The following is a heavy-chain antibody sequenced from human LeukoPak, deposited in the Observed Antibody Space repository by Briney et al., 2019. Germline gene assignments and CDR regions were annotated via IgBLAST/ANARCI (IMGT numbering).Heavy chain of an antibody. CDR2: IYQSGTT. CDR3: ASGDYGDAFDI. CDR1: GYSISSGYY. J-gene: IGHJ3*02. V-gene: IGHV4-38-2*02. D-gene: IGHD4-17*01. Sequence: PSETLSLTCSVSGYSISSGYYWGWIRQPPGKGLEWIGSIYQSGTTSYNPSLKSRVTISVDTSKNQFSLKLSSVTAADTAVYYCASGDYGDAFDIWGQGTMVTVSS.